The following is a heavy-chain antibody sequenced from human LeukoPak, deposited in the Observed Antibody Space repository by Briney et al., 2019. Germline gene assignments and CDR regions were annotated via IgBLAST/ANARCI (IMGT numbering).Heavy chain of an antibody. CDR3: AKSPYDSSGYYMDY. CDR1: AFTFSSYA. D-gene: IGHD3-22*01. V-gene: IGHV3-23*01. CDR2: VSGSGGST. J-gene: IGHJ4*02. Sequence: SGGSLRLSCAASAFTFSSYAMSWVRQAPGKGLEWVSAVSGSGGSTYYADSVKGRFTISRDNSKNTLYLQMNSLRAEDTAVYYCAKSPYDSSGYYMDYWGQGTLVTVSS.